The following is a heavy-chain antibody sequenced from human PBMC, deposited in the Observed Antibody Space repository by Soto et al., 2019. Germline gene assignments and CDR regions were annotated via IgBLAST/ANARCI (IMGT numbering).Heavy chain of an antibody. D-gene: IGHD6-19*01. Sequence: SETLSLTCTVSGGSISSYYWSWIRQPPGKGLEWIGYIYYSGSTNYNPSLKSRVTISVDTSKNQFSLKLSSVTAADTAVYYCARDSSGWYFDYWGQGTLVTVSS. CDR3: ARDSSGWYFDY. CDR2: IYYSGST. J-gene: IGHJ4*02. V-gene: IGHV4-59*01. CDR1: GGSISSYY.